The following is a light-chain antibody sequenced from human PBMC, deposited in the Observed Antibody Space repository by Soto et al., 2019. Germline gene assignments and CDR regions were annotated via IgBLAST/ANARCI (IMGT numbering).Light chain of an antibody. Sequence: QSVLTQPASVSGSPGESIIISCTGSSSDIGAYDYVSWYQHRPGRAPKVIIFEVNDRASGVSHRFSGSKSGNTASLTISGLQAEDEADYYCCSYTGTTSPWVFGGGTKLTVL. CDR2: EVN. CDR3: CSYTGTTSPWV. V-gene: IGLV2-14*01. CDR1: SSDIGAYDY. J-gene: IGLJ3*02.